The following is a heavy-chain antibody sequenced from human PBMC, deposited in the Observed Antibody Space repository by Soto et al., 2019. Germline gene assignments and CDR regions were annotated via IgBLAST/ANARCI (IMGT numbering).Heavy chain of an antibody. CDR3: ARERVMTKAGTDSHYFIIHI. Sequence: PSETLSLTCTVSGGSIRSGGYYWSWVRQNPRRGLEWIGNIYYSGNTYYNPSLKSRLTISVDTSKNQFSLHLSSVTAADTAVYYCARERVMTKAGTDSHYFIIHIWCQGTTVTVS. V-gene: IGHV4-31*03. D-gene: IGHD1-26*01. CDR2: IYYSGNT. CDR1: GGSIRSGGYY. J-gene: IGHJ6*02.